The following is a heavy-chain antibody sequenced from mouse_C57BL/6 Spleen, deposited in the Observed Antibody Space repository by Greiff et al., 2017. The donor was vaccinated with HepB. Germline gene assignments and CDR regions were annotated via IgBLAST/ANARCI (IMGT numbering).Heavy chain of an antibody. V-gene: IGHV5-9-1*02. J-gene: IGHJ2*01. CDR2: ISSGGDYI. CDR1: GFTFSSYA. CDR3: TREGGRDYFDY. D-gene: IGHD3-3*01. Sequence: EVKLVESGEGLVKPGGSLKLSCAASGFTFSSYAMSWVRQTPEKRLEWVAYISSGGDYIYYADTVKGRFTRSRDNARNTLYLQMSSLKSEDTAMYYCTREGGRDYFDYWGQGTTLTVSS.